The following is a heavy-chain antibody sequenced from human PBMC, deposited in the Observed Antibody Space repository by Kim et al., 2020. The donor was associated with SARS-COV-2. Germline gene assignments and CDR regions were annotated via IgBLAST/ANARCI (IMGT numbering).Heavy chain of an antibody. CDR3: AKDRKWLPPAPSYGMDV. Sequence: VTGRFTISRDNSKNTLYLQMNSLRAEDTAVYYCAKDRKWLPPAPSYGMDVWGQGTTVTVSS. V-gene: IGHV3-30*02. D-gene: IGHD6-19*01. J-gene: IGHJ6*02.